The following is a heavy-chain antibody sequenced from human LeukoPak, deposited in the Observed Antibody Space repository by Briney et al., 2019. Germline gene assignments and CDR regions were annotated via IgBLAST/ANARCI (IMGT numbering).Heavy chain of an antibody. Sequence: GGSLRLSCAASGFTFSSYGMHWVRQAPGKGLEWVAVISYDGSNKYYADSVKGRFTFSRDNAKNSLFLQMNSLRAEDTALYYCAKESSQFGVAIILGGMDVWGQGTTVTVSS. CDR1: GFTFSSYG. D-gene: IGHD3-3*01. V-gene: IGHV3-30*18. CDR2: ISYDGSNK. J-gene: IGHJ6*02. CDR3: AKESSQFGVAIILGGMDV.